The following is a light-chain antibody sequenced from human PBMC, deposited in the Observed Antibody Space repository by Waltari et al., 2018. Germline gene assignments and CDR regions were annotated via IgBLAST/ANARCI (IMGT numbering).Light chain of an antibody. CDR3: MQGTHWPYT. J-gene: IGKJ2*01. V-gene: IGKV2-30*02. Sequence: VVMTQSPLSLSVTLGLPASISCKSSQSLVHSDGNTHLNWFQQRPGQSPRRLIYKVSNRDSGVPDRFSGSGSGTDFTLKITRVEAEDVGVYYCMQGTHWPYTFGQGTKLDIK. CDR1: QSLVHSDGNTH. CDR2: KVS.